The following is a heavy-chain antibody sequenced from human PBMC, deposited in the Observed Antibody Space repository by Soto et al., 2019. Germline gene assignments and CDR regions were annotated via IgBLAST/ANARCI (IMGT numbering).Heavy chain of an antibody. Sequence: PGGSLRLSCAASGFTFSSYWMSWVRQAPGKGLEWVANIKQDGSEKYYVDSVKGRFTISRDNAKNSLYLQMNSLRAEDTAVYYCARDAVELLNSGWFDPWGQGTLVTVSS. J-gene: IGHJ5*02. D-gene: IGHD1-7*01. CDR1: GFTFSSYW. CDR2: IKQDGSEK. CDR3: ARDAVELLNSGWFDP. V-gene: IGHV3-7*01.